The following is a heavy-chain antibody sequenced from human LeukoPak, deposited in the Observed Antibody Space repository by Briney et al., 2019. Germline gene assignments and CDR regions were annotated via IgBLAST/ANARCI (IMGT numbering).Heavy chain of an antibody. D-gene: IGHD4-17*01. V-gene: IGHV3-23*01. J-gene: IGHJ3*01. CDR1: GFTFSNYA. CDR2: IRGSGGGT. Sequence: GGSLRLSCAASGFTFSNYAMTWVRLAPGKGLEWVSSIRGSGGGTSYADSVRGRFTMYRDNSRDTIYLQMNNLRAEDTAVYYCGRDPNGDYIGAFDFWGQGTLVTVSS. CDR3: GRDPNGDYIGAFDF.